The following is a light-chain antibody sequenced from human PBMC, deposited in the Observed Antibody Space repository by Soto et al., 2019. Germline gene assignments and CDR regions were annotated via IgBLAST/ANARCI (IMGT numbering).Light chain of an antibody. J-gene: IGKJ5*01. Sequence: DIQMTQSPSSLSASVGDRVTITCRASQDIADYLAWYQQKPGQVPNLLIYAASTLQSGVPSRFSGSGSGTEFTLTISSLQPDDFATYYCQQYNSYPTFGQGTRLEIK. CDR2: AAS. V-gene: IGKV1-27*01. CDR1: QDIADY. CDR3: QQYNSYPT.